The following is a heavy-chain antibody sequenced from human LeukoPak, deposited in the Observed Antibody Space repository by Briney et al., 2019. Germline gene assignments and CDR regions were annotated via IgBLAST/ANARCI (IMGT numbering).Heavy chain of an antibody. CDR2: ISYDGCNK. CDR3: AKDKWVSSWYYFDY. V-gene: IGHV3-30*18. Sequence: GGSLRLSCIVSGFTFNSYGIYWVRQAPGKGLECVAVISYDGCNKYYADPVKGRFTISRDNSKNTLYLQMNSLRAEDTAVYYCAKDKWVSSWYYFDYWGQGTLVTVSS. J-gene: IGHJ4*02. CDR1: GFTFNSYG. D-gene: IGHD6-13*01.